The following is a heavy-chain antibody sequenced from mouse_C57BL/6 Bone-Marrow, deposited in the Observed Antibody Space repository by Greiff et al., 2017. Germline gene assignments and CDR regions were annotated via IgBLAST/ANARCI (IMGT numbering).Heavy chain of an antibody. CDR2: IWSGGSR. D-gene: IGHD2-2*01. CDR3: ARGLWLRQDWYFDV. CDR1: GFSLTSYG. Sequence: QVQLKQSGPGLVQPSQSLSITCTVSGFSLTSYGVHWVRQSPGKGLEWLGVIWSGGSRDYNAAFISRLSISKDNSKSQVFFKMNSLQADDTAIYYCARGLWLRQDWYFDVWGTGTTVTVSS. J-gene: IGHJ1*03. V-gene: IGHV2-2*01.